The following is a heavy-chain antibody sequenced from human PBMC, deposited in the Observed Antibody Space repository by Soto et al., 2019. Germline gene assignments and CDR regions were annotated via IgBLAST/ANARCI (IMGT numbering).Heavy chain of an antibody. V-gene: IGHV4-61*01. Sequence: SETLSLTCTVSGGSVSSGSYYWSWIRQPPXKGLEWIGYIYYSGSTNYNPSLKSRVTISVDTSKNQFSLKLSSVTAADTAVYYCARVISRGRIVVVPADIWGGFDPWGQGTLVTVSS. CDR1: GGSVSSGSYY. J-gene: IGHJ5*02. CDR2: IYYSGST. CDR3: ARVISRGRIVVVPADIWGGFDP. D-gene: IGHD2-2*02.